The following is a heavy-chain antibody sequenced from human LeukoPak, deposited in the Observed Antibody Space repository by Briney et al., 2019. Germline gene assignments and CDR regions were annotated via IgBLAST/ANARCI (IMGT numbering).Heavy chain of an antibody. Sequence: PSETLSLTCTVSGGSISSGDYYWSWIRKPPGKGLEWIGYIYYSGSTYYNPSLKSRVTISVDTSKNQFSLKLSSVTAADTAVYYCARQKMYYYDSSGYYYDYWGQGTLVTVSS. CDR2: IYYSGST. D-gene: IGHD3-22*01. J-gene: IGHJ4*02. CDR1: GGSISSGDYY. CDR3: ARQKMYYYDSSGYYYDY. V-gene: IGHV4-30-4*01.